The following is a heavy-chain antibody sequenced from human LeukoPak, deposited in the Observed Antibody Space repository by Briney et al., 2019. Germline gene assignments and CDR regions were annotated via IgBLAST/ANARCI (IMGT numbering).Heavy chain of an antibody. D-gene: IGHD3-10*02. Sequence: PGGSLRLSCAASGLTFSSYAMSWVRQAPGKGLEWVSAISGSGSITYYADSVKGRSTFSRDNSKNTLYLQMNSRRVEATAVYYGAKGRPVCSTKFVYWGQAALVALSS. V-gene: IGHV3-23*01. CDR3: AKGRPVCSTKFVY. CDR2: ISGSGSIT. CDR1: GLTFSSYA. J-gene: IGHJ4*02.